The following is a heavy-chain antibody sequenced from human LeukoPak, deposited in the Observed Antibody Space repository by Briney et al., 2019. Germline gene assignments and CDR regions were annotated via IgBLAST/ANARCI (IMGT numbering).Heavy chain of an antibody. Sequence: GGTLRLSCAASGFTFSSYAMHWVRQAPGKGLEYVSAISSNGGSTYYANSVKGRFTISRDNSKNTLYLQMGSLRAEEMAVYYCAELGITMIGGVWGKGATVTISS. V-gene: IGHV3-64*01. J-gene: IGHJ6*04. CDR3: AELGITMIGGV. D-gene: IGHD3-10*02. CDR2: ISSNGGST. CDR1: GFTFSSYA.